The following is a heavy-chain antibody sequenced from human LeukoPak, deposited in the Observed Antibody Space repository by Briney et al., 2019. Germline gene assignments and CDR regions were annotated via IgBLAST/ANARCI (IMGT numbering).Heavy chain of an antibody. CDR2: INHSGST. Sequence: PSETLSLPCAVYGGSFSGYYWSWVRQPPGKGLEWIGEINHSGSTNYNPSLKSRVTISVDTSKNQFSLKLSSVTAADTAVYYCARRHGLVYYHYYMDVWGKGTTVTISS. CDR3: ARRHGLVYYHYYMDV. J-gene: IGHJ6*03. V-gene: IGHV4-34*01. CDR1: GGSFSGYY. D-gene: IGHD3/OR15-3a*01.